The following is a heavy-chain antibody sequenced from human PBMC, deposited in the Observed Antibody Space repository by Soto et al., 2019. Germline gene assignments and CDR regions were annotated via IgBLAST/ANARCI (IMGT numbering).Heavy chain of an antibody. D-gene: IGHD3-3*01. J-gene: IGHJ6*03. CDR3: ARGGPPYYDFCSGYYGYYYYYMDF. Sequence: GASVKVSCKASGYTFTSYDINWVRQATGQGLEWMGWMNPNSGNTGYAQKCQGRVTMTRNTSISTAYMELSSLRSEDTAVYYCARGGPPYYDFCSGYYGYYYYYMDFWGKGTTVTVSS. CDR1: GYTFTSYD. CDR2: MNPNSGNT. V-gene: IGHV1-8*01.